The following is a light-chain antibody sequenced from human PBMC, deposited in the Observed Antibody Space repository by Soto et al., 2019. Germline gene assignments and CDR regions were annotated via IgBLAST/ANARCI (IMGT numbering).Light chain of an antibody. Sequence: EIVMTQSPATLSVSPGERATLSCRASQSVSSNLAWYQQKPGPAPRLLIYGASTRATRIPARFSGSGSGTEFTLTISSLQSVDFAVYYCQQYNNWWTFGQGTKVEIK. J-gene: IGKJ1*01. CDR1: QSVSSN. V-gene: IGKV3-15*01. CDR2: GAS. CDR3: QQYNNWWT.